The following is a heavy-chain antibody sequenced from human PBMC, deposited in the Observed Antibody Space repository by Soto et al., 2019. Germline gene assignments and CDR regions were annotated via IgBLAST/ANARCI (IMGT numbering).Heavy chain of an antibody. D-gene: IGHD3-3*01. CDR3: ARDKDDFWSGHYTIDY. J-gene: IGHJ4*02. CDR2: ISSSSSTI. Sequence: GGSLRLSCAASGFTFSSYSMNWVRQAPGKGLEWVSYISSSSSTIYYADSVKGRFTISRDNAKNSLYLQMNSLRADDTAVYYCARDKDDFWSGHYTIDYWGQGTLVTVSS. CDR1: GFTFSSYS. V-gene: IGHV3-48*01.